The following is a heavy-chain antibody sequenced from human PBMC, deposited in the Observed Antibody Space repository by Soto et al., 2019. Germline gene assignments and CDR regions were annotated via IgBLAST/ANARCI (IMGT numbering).Heavy chain of an antibody. Sequence: SETLSLTCTVSGASITGSFFWSWIRQPAGKGLEWIGRFSLSGTTNYNPSLRSRVTMSADVSKNQFSLRLTSVTAADTAFYYCARGMTPPGAPAWYYFDSWGQGTLVTVSS. CDR1: GASITGSFF. CDR3: ARGMTPPGAPAWYYFDS. CDR2: FSLSGTT. D-gene: IGHD2-8*02. J-gene: IGHJ4*02. V-gene: IGHV4-4*07.